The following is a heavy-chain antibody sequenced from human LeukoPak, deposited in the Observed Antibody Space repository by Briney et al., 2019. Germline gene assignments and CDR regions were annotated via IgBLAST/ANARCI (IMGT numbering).Heavy chain of an antibody. Sequence: GGSLRLSCAASGFTFNSYAMSWVRQAPGKGLEWVSAISGSGGSTYYADSVKGRFTISRDNFKNTLYLQMNSLRAEDTAVYYCAKCYYDSSSYYFGAFDIWGQGTMVTVSS. D-gene: IGHD3-22*01. J-gene: IGHJ3*02. V-gene: IGHV3-23*01. CDR1: GFTFNSYA. CDR3: AKCYYDSSSYYFGAFDI. CDR2: ISGSGGST.